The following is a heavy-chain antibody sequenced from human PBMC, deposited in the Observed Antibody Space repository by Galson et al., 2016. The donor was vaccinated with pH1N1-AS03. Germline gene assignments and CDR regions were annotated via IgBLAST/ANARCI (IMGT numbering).Heavy chain of an antibody. Sequence: SLRLSCAASGFTFNHYSMNWVRQAPGKGLEWVSYISSDSTTIYYADSVKGRFPISRDNAKNSLYLQMNSLTAEDTAIYYCARTSGAYFGSAFEIWGQGTMVTVSS. V-gene: IGHV3-48*04. CDR2: ISSDSTTI. CDR3: ARTSGAYFGSAFEI. CDR1: GFTFNHYS. D-gene: IGHD1-26*01. J-gene: IGHJ3*02.